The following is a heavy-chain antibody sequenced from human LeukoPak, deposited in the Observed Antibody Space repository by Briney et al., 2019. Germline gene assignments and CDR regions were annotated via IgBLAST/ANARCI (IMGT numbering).Heavy chain of an antibody. V-gene: IGHV3-23*01. CDR2: ISGSGAYT. D-gene: IGHD3-10*01. Sequence: AGGSLRLSCAASGFTFSNYAMSWVRQAPGKGLEWVSAISGSGAYTYYADSVKGRFTISRDNSKNTLYLQMNSLRAEDTAVYYCAKDLWFGELRGNYDYWGQGTLVTASS. J-gene: IGHJ4*02. CDR1: GFTFSNYA. CDR3: AKDLWFGELRGNYDY.